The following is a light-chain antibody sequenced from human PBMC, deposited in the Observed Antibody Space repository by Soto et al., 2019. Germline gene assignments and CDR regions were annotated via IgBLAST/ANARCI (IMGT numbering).Light chain of an antibody. CDR3: QQYDNWPPGWT. CDR2: GAS. Sequence: IVLTQSPGTLSLSPGERATLSCRASQSVSSSYLAWYQQKPGQAPRLLIYGASTRATGVPARFSGSGSGTEFTLTITSLQSEDFAVYYCQQYDNWPPGWTFGQGTKVDIK. J-gene: IGKJ1*01. V-gene: IGKV3-15*01. CDR1: QSVSSSY.